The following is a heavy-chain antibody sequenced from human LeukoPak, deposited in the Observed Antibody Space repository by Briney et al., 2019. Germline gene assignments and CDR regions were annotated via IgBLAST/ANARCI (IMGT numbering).Heavy chain of an antibody. V-gene: IGHV3-48*03. J-gene: IGHJ4*02. CDR1: GFSFSDHE. D-gene: IGHD1-26*01. CDR2: LSSSGNA. CDR3: ASGRGSYSPDY. Sequence: PGVSLRLPCAASGFSFSDHEMKCLRQSPGKGLEWVSYLSSSGNAYYADSVKGRFTISRDNSKNSLYLQMTNLRAEDTAVYYCASGRGSYSPDYWGQGTLVTVSS.